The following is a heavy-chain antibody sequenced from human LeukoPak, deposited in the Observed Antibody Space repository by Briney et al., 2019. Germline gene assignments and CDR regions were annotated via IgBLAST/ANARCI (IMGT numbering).Heavy chain of an antibody. Sequence: SETLSLTCAVYGDSFSGYYWSWIRQSPGTGLEWIGEVNDRGTTNYNPNLKSRVTISVVTSSNQFSLRLTSVTAADTAIYFCATRRGGPYPYYFDHWDQGALVAVSS. J-gene: IGHJ4*02. CDR2: VNDRGTT. V-gene: IGHV4-34*01. CDR1: GDSFSGYY. CDR3: ATRRGGPYPYYFDH. D-gene: IGHD2-15*01.